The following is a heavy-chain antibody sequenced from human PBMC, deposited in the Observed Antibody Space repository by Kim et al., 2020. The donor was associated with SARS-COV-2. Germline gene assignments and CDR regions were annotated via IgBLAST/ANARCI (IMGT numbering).Heavy chain of an antibody. CDR3: ARKSWIQLWSNGGFDP. Sequence: SGKGRFTISRDNAKNSLYLQMNSLRAEDTAVYYCARKSWIQLWSNGGFDPWGQGTLVTVSS. J-gene: IGHJ5*02. D-gene: IGHD5-18*01. V-gene: IGHV3-11*06.